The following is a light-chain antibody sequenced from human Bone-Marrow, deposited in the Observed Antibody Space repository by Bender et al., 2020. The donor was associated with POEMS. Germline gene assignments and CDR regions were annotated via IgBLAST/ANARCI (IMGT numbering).Light chain of an antibody. V-gene: IGLV1-47*01. Sequence: QSALTQPASVSGSPGQRVTISCSGSSSNIDSNFVYWYRHLPGTAPNLLIYRSDQRPSGIPDRFSGSKSGTSASLAISGLRSEDEADYYCAAWDDSLSVYVFGTGTKVTVL. CDR2: RSD. CDR3: AAWDDSLSVYV. CDR1: SSNIDSNF. J-gene: IGLJ1*01.